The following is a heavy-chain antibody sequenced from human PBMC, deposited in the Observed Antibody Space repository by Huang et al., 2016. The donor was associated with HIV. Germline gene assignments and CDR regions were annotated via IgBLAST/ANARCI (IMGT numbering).Heavy chain of an antibody. D-gene: IGHD6-13*01. J-gene: IGHJ4*02. V-gene: IGHV3-30*18. Sequence: QVQLVESGGGVVQPGRSLRISCAASGFTFSSYGMHWVRQAPGKGWEVVAVISYDAKTKYYADSVKGRFSISRDKSKTTVYLQLNSLRLEDTAVYYCAKGGSAAAVLDFWGQGTLVTVSS. CDR3: AKGGSAAAVLDF. CDR2: ISYDAKTK. CDR1: GFTFSSYG.